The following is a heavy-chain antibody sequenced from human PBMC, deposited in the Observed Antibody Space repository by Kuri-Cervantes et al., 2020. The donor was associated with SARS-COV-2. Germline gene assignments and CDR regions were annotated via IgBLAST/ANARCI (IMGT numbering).Heavy chain of an antibody. Sequence: LRLSCTVSGGSISSSSYYWSWIRQPAGKGLEWIGRIYTSGSTNYNPSLKSRVTMSVDTSKNQFSLKLSSVTAADTAVYYCARDDPWSPTKFDYWGQGTLVTVSS. CDR1: GGSISSSSYY. CDR3: ARDDPWSPTKFDY. CDR2: IYTSGST. V-gene: IGHV4-61*02. J-gene: IGHJ4*02. D-gene: IGHD3-3*01.